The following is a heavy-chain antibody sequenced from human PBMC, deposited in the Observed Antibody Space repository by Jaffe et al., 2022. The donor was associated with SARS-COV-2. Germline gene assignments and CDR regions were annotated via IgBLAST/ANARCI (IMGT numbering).Heavy chain of an antibody. CDR2: IYYSGST. Sequence: QLQLQESGPGLVKPSETLSLTCTVSGGSISSSSYYWGWIRQPPGKGLEWIGSIYYSGSTYYNPSLKSRVTISVDTSKNQFSLKLSSVTAADTAVYYCATGGGQWLDYPKYYFDYWGQGTLVTVSS. V-gene: IGHV4-39*01. CDR3: ATGGGQWLDYPKYYFDY. D-gene: IGHD6-19*01. J-gene: IGHJ4*02. CDR1: GGSISSSSYY.